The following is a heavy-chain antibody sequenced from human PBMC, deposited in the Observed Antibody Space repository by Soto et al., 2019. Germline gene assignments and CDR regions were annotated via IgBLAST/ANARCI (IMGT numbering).Heavy chain of an antibody. CDR2: ISSSSSYI. Sequence: EVQLVESGGGLVKPGGSLRLSCAASGFTFSSYSMNWVRQAPGKGLEWVSSISSSSSYIYYADSVKGRFTISRDNAKNSLYLQMNILRAEDTAVYYCAREGADSSSWYYYYYGMDVWGQGTTVTVSS. V-gene: IGHV3-21*01. CDR3: AREGADSSSWYYYYYGMDV. CDR1: GFTFSSYS. D-gene: IGHD6-13*01. J-gene: IGHJ6*02.